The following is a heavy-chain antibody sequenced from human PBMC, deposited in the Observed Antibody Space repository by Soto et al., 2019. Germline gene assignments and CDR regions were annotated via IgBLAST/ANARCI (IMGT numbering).Heavy chain of an antibody. Sequence: PSETLSLTCTVSGGSISSYYWSWIRQPPGKGLEWIGYIYYSGSTNYNPSLKSRVTISVDTSKNQFSLKLSSVTTADTAVYYCARISVHKQDFDYWGQGTLVTVSS. V-gene: IGHV4-59*01. J-gene: IGHJ4*02. D-gene: IGHD1-26*01. CDR3: ARISVHKQDFDY. CDR2: IYYSGST. CDR1: GGSISSYY.